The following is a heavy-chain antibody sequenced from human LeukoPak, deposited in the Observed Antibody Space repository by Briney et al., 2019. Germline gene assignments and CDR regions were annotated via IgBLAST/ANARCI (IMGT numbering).Heavy chain of an antibody. V-gene: IGHV3-33*01. D-gene: IGHD3-10*01. CDR1: GFTFSSYG. Sequence: GRSLRLSCAASGFTFSSYGMHWVRQAPGKGLEWVAVIWYDGSNKYYADSVKGRFTFSRDNSKNTLYLQMNSLRAEDTAVYYCSRELENNWFDPWGQGTLVTVSS. J-gene: IGHJ5*02. CDR2: IWYDGSNK. CDR3: SRELENNWFDP.